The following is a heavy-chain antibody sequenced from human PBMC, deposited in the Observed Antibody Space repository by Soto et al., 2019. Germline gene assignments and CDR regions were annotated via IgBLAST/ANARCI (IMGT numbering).Heavy chain of an antibody. Sequence: PGGSLRLSCAASGFTFSDYYMSWIRQAPGKGLEWVSYISSGGTTIYYADSVKGRFTISRDNAKNSLYLQMNSLRAEDTAVYYCARDPKHPAQFDYWGQGTLVTVSS. J-gene: IGHJ4*02. CDR2: ISSGGTTI. CDR3: ARDPKHPAQFDY. CDR1: GFTFSDYY. V-gene: IGHV3-11*01.